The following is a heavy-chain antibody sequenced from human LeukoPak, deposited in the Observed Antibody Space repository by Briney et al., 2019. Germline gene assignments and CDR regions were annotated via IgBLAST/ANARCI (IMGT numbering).Heavy chain of an antibody. D-gene: IGHD3-3*01. CDR2: ISSSSSYI. CDR3: ARVELDKAFWSGYSDHPSYGMDV. V-gene: IGHV3-21*04. Sequence: GGSLRLSCAASGFTFSSYSINWVRQAPGKGLEWVSSISSSSSYIYYADSVKGRFTISRDNAKNSLYLQMNSLRAEDTAVYYCARVELDKAFWSGYSDHPSYGMDVWGQGTTVTVSS. CDR1: GFTFSSYS. J-gene: IGHJ6*02.